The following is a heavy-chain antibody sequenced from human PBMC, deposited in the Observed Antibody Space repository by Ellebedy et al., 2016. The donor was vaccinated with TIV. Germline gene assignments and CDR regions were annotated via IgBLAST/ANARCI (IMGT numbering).Heavy chain of an antibody. J-gene: IGHJ4*02. CDR2: INSDGSRT. V-gene: IGHV3-74*01. Sequence: GESLKISCAASGFTFSSHWLHWVRQAPGKGLVWVSRINSDGSRTNYADSVKGRFTISRDNPKNTLYLQMNSLRVEDTAVYYCATQLWNSEFWGQGTLVIVSS. D-gene: IGHD5-18*01. CDR1: GFTFSSHW. CDR3: ATQLWNSEF.